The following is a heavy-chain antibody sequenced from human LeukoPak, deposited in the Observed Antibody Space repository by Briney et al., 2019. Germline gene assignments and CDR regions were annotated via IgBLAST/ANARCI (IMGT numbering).Heavy chain of an antibody. CDR1: GFTFTNYW. CDR3: ARERTSLGKSIDS. J-gene: IGHJ4*02. CDR2: INQDGSEK. V-gene: IGHV3-7*01. Sequence: GGSLRLSCAAGGFTFTNYWMTWVGQAPGKGLEGVAKINQDGSEKYYKDSVRGRFTISRDKARNSLYLQMNRLRAEDAAVYYCARERTSLGKSIDSGGQGTQVTVSS. D-gene: IGHD2-2*01.